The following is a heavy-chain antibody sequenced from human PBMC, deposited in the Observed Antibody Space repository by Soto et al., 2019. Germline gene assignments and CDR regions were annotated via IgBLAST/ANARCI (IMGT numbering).Heavy chain of an antibody. CDR1: GGSISNADYY. CDR2: IYYSGSS. Sequence: QVQLQESGPGLVKPSQTLSITCTVSGGSISNADYYWSWVRQPPGKGLEWIGYIYYSGSSFFNPSLKSRVTMSKDTSKNQFSLRLTSVTAADTAVYYCARAIVVTVGGMDVWGRGTTVTVSS. D-gene: IGHD5-12*01. CDR3: ARAIVVTVGGMDV. V-gene: IGHV4-30-4*01. J-gene: IGHJ6*02.